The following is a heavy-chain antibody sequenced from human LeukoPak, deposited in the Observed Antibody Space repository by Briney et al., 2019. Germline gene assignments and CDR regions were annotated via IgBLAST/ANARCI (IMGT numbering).Heavy chain of an antibody. Sequence: ASVKVSCKASGYTFTSYDINWVRQATGQGLEWMGWMNPNSGNTGYAQKFQGRVTMTRNTSISTAYMELSSLRSEDTAAYYCARVGSITGTKGFFGYWGREPWSPSPQ. CDR1: GYTFTSYD. V-gene: IGHV1-8*01. J-gene: IGHJ4*02. CDR3: ARVGSITGTKGFFGY. CDR2: MNPNSGNT. D-gene: IGHD1-20*01.